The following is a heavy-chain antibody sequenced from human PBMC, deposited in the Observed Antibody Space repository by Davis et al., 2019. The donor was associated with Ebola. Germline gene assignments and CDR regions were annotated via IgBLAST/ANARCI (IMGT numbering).Heavy chain of an antibody. CDR1: GFTFSSYA. D-gene: IGHD1-26*01. V-gene: IGHV3-23*01. J-gene: IGHJ4*02. CDR3: AKDYRGYYFDY. CDR2: ISGSGGST. Sequence: GESLKISCAASGFTFSSYAMSWVRQAPGKGLKWVSAISGSGGSTYYADSVKGRFTISRDNSKNTLYLQMNSLRAEDTAVYYCAKDYRGYYFDYWGQGTLVTVSS.